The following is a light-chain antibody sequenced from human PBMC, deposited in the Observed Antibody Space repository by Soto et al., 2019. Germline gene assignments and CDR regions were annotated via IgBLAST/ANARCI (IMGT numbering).Light chain of an antibody. Sequence: QPVLTQPPSASGTPGQRVTISCSGSSSNIGSNYVYWYQQLPGTAPKLLIYSNNQRPSGVPDRFSGSKSGTSASLAISGLRSEDEADYYCAAWDDSLSAPWVFGGGTKVTVL. V-gene: IGLV1-47*02. CDR3: AAWDDSLSAPWV. J-gene: IGLJ3*02. CDR2: SNN. CDR1: SSNIGSNY.